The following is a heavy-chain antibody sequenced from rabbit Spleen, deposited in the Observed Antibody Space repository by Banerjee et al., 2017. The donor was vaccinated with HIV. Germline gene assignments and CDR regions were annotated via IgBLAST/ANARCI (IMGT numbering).Heavy chain of an antibody. V-gene: IGHV1S40*01. CDR3: ARDSGSSFSSYGMDL. J-gene: IGHJ6*01. Sequence: QSLEESGGDLVKPGASLTLTCTASGVSFSMSSYMCWVRQAPGKGLEWIACIDSGSSGFTYFASWAKGRFTISKTSSTTVTLQMTSLTAADTATYFCARDSGSSFSSYGMDLWGQGTLVTVS. CDR1: GVSFSMSSY. CDR2: IDSGSSGFT. D-gene: IGHD8-1*01.